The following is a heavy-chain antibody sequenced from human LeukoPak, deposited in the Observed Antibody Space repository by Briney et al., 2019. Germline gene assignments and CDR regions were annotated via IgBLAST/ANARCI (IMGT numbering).Heavy chain of an antibody. CDR1: GFTFSSYG. CDR3: ARTARSYCSSTSCSDAFDN. V-gene: IGHV3-30*03. CDR2: ISYDGSNK. Sequence: GGSLRLSCAASGFTFSSYGMHWVRQAPGKGLEWVAVISYDGSNKYYADSVKGRFTISRDNSKNTLYLQMNSLRAEDMAVYYCARTARSYCSSTSCSDAFDNWGQGTMVTVSS. J-gene: IGHJ3*02. D-gene: IGHD2-2*01.